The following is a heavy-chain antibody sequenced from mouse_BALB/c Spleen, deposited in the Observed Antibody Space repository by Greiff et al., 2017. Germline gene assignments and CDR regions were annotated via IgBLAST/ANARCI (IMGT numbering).Heavy chain of an antibody. CDR3: ARGGYGKTMDY. J-gene: IGHJ4*01. V-gene: IGHV5-17*02. CDR2: ISSGSSTI. D-gene: IGHD2-10*02. CDR1: GFTFSSFG. Sequence: EVKLVESGGGLVQPGGSRKLSCAASGFTFSSFGMHWVRQAPEKGLEWVAYISSGSSTIYYADTVKGRFTISRDNPKNTLFLQMTSLRSEDTAMYYCARGGYGKTMDYWGQGTSVTVSS.